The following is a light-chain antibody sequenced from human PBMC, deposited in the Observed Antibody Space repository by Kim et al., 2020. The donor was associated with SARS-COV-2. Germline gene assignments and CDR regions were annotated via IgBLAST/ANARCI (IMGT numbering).Light chain of an antibody. Sequence: GDRVTITCRASQGISSALAWYQQKPGKAPRLLISDASDLKSGVPSRFSGSGSGTDFTLTIGSLQPEDFATYYCQQFNNYPRTFGQGTKVDI. CDR2: DAS. J-gene: IGKJ1*01. V-gene: IGKV1D-13*01. CDR1: QGISSA. CDR3: QQFNNYPRT.